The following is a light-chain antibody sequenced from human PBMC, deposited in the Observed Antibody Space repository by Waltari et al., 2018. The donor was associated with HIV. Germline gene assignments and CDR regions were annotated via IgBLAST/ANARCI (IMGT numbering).Light chain of an antibody. CDR3: SSYTSSSTLGV. CDR1: SRTFGAYTH. V-gene: IGLV2-14*01. CDR2: EFT. J-gene: IGLJ2*01. Sequence: QSALTQPASVSGSPGQSIPISCTGTSRTFGAYTHFHWSQHHPGKASKPTIYEFTNRPSGVSDRFSGSKSGNTASLTISGLQAEDEADYYCSSYTSSSTLGVFGGGTKLTVL.